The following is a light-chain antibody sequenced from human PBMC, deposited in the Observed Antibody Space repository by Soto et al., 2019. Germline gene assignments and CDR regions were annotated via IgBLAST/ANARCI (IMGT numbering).Light chain of an antibody. CDR1: SSDVGAYNS. CDR3: SSFTSKSTLI. J-gene: IGLJ2*01. V-gene: IGLV2-14*02. CDR2: KGT. Sequence: QSVLAQPASVSGSPGQSITISCTGTSSDVGAYNSVSWYQQHPHRAPQVIIYKGTQRPSGVSNRFSGSTSGNAASLTISGLQAEDEAHYYCSSFTSKSTLIFGGGTKLTVL.